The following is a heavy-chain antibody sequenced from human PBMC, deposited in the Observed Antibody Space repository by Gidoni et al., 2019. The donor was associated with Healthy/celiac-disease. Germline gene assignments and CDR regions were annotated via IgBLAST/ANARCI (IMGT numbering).Heavy chain of an antibody. CDR3: ARLGPIVVVINGKYNWFDP. D-gene: IGHD3-22*01. Sequence: GKGLVWVSRINSDGSSTSYADSVKGRFTISRDNAKNTLYLQMNSLRAEDTAVYYCARLGPIVVVINGKYNWFDPWGQGTLVTVSS. J-gene: IGHJ5*02. V-gene: IGHV3-74*01. CDR2: INSDGSST.